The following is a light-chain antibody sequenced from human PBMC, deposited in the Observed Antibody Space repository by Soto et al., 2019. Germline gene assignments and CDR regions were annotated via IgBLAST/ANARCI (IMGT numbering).Light chain of an antibody. CDR3: HQFGYSPRT. Sequence: EIVLTQSPGTLSLPPGETATLSCRASQTVNSDYLAWFQQRPGQAPRLLIFATSRRATDIPDRFSGSGSGTDFTLAIRRLEPEDFAVYYCHQFGYSPRTFGQGTKVE. J-gene: IGKJ1*01. V-gene: IGKV3-20*01. CDR1: QTVNSDY. CDR2: ATS.